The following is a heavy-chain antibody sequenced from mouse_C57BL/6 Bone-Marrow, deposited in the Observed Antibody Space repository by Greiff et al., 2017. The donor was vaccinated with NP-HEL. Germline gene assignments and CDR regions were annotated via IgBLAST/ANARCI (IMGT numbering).Heavy chain of an antibody. CDR2: INPNNGGT. D-gene: IGHD1-1*01. V-gene: IGHV1-26*01. CDR3: ARRRLYYGSSYWYFDV. J-gene: IGHJ1*03. CDR1: GYTFTDYY. Sequence: EVQLQQSGPELVKPGASVKISCKASGYTFTDYYMNWVKQSHGKSLEWIGDINPNNGGTSYNQKFKGKATLTVDKSSSTAYMELRSLTSEDSAVYYCARRRLYYGSSYWYFDVWGTGTTVTVSS.